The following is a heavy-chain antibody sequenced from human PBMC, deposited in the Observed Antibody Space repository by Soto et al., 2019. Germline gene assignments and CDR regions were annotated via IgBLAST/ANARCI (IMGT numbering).Heavy chain of an antibody. CDR3: VKAVGPTAPSSRIFDY. Sequence: GGSLRLSCAASGFTFSSYAVSWVRQAPGKGAEWISSISGSGSTIYYADSVKGRFTISRDNSKNTLYLQMSSLRAEDTAVYSCVKAVGPTAPSSRIFDYWGQGTLVTVSS. CDR2: ISGSGSTI. CDR1: GFTFSSYA. J-gene: IGHJ4*02. D-gene: IGHD1-26*01. V-gene: IGHV3-23*01.